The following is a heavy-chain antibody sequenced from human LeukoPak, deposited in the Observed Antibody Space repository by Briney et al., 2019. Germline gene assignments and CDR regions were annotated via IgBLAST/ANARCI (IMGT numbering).Heavy chain of an antibody. J-gene: IGHJ4*02. CDR1: GGSISSYY. Sequence: SETLSPTCTVSGGSISSYYWSWIRQPPGKGLEWIGYIYTSGSTNYNPSLKSRVTISVDTSKNQFSLKLSSVTAADTAVYYCARHSGGYDIDYWGQGTLVTVSS. CDR3: ARHSGGYDIDY. D-gene: IGHD5-12*01. V-gene: IGHV4-4*09. CDR2: IYTSGST.